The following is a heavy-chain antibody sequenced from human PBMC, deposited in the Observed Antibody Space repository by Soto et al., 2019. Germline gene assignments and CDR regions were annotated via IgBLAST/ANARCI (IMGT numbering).Heavy chain of an antibody. D-gene: IGHD2-15*01. V-gene: IGHV4-31*03. CDR3: ARSTVVMSRWFDP. CDR1: GGSISSGGYY. Sequence: TLSLTCTVSGGSISSGGYYWSWIRQHPGKGLEWIGYIYYSGSTYYNPSLKSRVTISVDTSKNQFSLKLSSVTAADTAVYYCARSTVVMSRWFDPWGQGTLVTVSS. J-gene: IGHJ5*02. CDR2: IYYSGST.